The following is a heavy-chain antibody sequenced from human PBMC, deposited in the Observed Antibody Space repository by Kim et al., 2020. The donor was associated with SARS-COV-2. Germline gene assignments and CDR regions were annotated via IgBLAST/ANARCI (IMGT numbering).Heavy chain of an antibody. V-gene: IGHV1-3*01. Sequence: YSQKFQGRVTITRGTSASTAYMELSSLRSEDTAVYYCARSPDIVATISLDYWGQGTLVTVSS. CDR3: ARSPDIVATISLDY. J-gene: IGHJ4*02. D-gene: IGHD5-12*01.